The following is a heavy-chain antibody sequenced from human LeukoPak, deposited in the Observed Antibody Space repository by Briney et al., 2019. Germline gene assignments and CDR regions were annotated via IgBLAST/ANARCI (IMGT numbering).Heavy chain of an antibody. CDR1: GFTFSSYA. V-gene: IGHV3-30-3*01. CDR3: AKDQGDSSGYYLQNYFDY. CDR2: ISYDGSNK. Sequence: SGGSLRLSCAASGFTFSSYAMHWVRQAPGKGLEWVAVISYDGSNKYYADSVKGRFTLSRDNSKNTLYLQMNSLRAEDTAVYYCAKDQGDSSGYYLQNYFDYWGQGTLVTVSS. D-gene: IGHD3-22*01. J-gene: IGHJ4*02.